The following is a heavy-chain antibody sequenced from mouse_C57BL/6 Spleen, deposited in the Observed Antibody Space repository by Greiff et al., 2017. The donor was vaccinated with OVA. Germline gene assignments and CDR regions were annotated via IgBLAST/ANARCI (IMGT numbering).Heavy chain of an antibody. CDR3: ARKSYYDYDGFAY. CDR2: IYPSDSET. CDR1: GYTFTSYW. Sequence: QVQLQQSGAELVRPGSSVKLSCKASGYTFTSYWMDWVKQRPGQGLEWIGNIYPSDSETHYNQKFKDKATLTVDKSSSTAYMQLSSLTSEDSAVYYCARKSYYDYDGFAYWGQGTLVTVSA. J-gene: IGHJ3*01. V-gene: IGHV1-61*01. D-gene: IGHD2-4*01.